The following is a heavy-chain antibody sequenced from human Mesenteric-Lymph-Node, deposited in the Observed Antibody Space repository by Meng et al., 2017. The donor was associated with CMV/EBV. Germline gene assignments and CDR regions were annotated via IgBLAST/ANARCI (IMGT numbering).Heavy chain of an antibody. D-gene: IGHD3-10*01. V-gene: IGHV3-7*03. Sequence: GESLKISCAASGFTFSSYWMSWVRQAPGKGLEWVANIKQDGSEKYYVDSVKGRFTISRDNAKNSLYLQMNSLRAEDTALYYCAITYYYGSGSYGWGQGTLVTVSS. CDR1: GFTFSSYW. CDR2: IKQDGSEK. CDR3: AITYYYGSGSYG. J-gene: IGHJ4*02.